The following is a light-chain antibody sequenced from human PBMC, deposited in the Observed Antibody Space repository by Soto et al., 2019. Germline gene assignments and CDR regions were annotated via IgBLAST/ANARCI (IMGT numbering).Light chain of an antibody. CDR1: SSDVGGYNS. Sequence: QSALTQPASVSGSPGQSITISCTGTSSDVGGYNSVSWYQQHPGKAPKLMIYVVSNRPSGVSNRFSGSKSGNTASLTISGLQAEDEADYYCSSYTTSSTLVFGGGTKLTVL. CDR3: SSYTTSSTLV. V-gene: IGLV2-14*01. CDR2: VVS. J-gene: IGLJ2*01.